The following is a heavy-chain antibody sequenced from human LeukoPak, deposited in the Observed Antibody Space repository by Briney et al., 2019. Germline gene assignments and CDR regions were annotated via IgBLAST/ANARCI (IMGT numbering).Heavy chain of an antibody. Sequence: GESLKISCQGSGYSFTSYWIGWVRQLPGKGLEWMGIIYPGDSDTRYSPSFQGQVTISADKSISTAYLQWSSLKASDTAMYYCARHEVGATTGNAFDIWGQGTMVTVP. V-gene: IGHV5-51*01. CDR2: IYPGDSDT. CDR1: GYSFTSYW. CDR3: ARHEVGATTGNAFDI. J-gene: IGHJ3*02. D-gene: IGHD1-26*01.